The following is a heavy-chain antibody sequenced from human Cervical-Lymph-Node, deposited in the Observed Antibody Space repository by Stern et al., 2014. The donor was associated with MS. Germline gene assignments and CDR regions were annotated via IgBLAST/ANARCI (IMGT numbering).Heavy chain of an antibody. J-gene: IGHJ4*02. D-gene: IGHD3-16*01. V-gene: IGHV1-69*01. CDR3: ATGGSRYFDY. CDR1: GGTFSTYT. Sequence: QVQLVQSGAEVKKPGSSVKVSCKASGGTFSTYTFSWVRQAPGQGLEWMGGIVPVFPATNYVHKFKGRVTISADASTSTAYLDLTSLILEDTAVYYCATGGSRYFDYWGQGTLVTVSS. CDR2: IVPVFPAT.